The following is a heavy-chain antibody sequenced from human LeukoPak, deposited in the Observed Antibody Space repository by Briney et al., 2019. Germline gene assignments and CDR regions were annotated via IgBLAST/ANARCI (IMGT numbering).Heavy chain of an antibody. J-gene: IGHJ4*02. Sequence: SETLSLTCTVSGGSISSYYWSWTRQPPGKGLEWIGYIYYSGSTNYNPSLKSRVTISVDTSKNQFSLKLSSVTAADTAVYYCARAPSTDYGDYANVDYWGQGTLVTVSS. D-gene: IGHD4-17*01. V-gene: IGHV4-59*01. CDR3: ARAPSTDYGDYANVDY. CDR2: IYYSGST. CDR1: GGSISSYY.